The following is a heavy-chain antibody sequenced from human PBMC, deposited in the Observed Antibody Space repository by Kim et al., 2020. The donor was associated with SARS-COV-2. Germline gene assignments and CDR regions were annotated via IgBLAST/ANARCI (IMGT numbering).Heavy chain of an antibody. V-gene: IGHV3-23*01. J-gene: IGHJ5*02. D-gene: IGHD1-26*01. CDR1: GFTFSSYA. Sequence: GGSLRLSCAASGFTFSSYAMSWVRQAPGKGLEWVSAISGSGGSTYYADSVKGRFTISRDNSKNTLYLQMNSLRAEDTAVYYCAKTPSYRTENWFELLGQGTLVNVSP. CDR2: ISGSGGST. CDR3: AKTPSYRTENWFEL.